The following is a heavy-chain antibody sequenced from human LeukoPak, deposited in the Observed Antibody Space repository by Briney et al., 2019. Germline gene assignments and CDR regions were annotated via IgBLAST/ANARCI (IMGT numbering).Heavy chain of an antibody. D-gene: IGHD6-13*01. CDR3: AKNPQQLVRGGRSQIDY. CDR2: ISGSGGST. Sequence: PGGSLRLSCAASGFTFSSYAVTWVRQAPEKGLEWVSAISGSGGSTYYADSVKGRFSISRDNSKNTLYLQMNSLRAEDTAVYYCAKNPQQLVRGGRSQIDYWGQGTLVTVSS. CDR1: GFTFSSYA. J-gene: IGHJ4*02. V-gene: IGHV3-23*01.